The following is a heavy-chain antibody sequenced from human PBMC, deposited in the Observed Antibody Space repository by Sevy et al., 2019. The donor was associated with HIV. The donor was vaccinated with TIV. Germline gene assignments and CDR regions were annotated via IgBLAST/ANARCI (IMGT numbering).Heavy chain of an antibody. CDR2: IKQDGSGK. CDR3: ATDLFSSSSADVFDI. J-gene: IGHJ3*02. V-gene: IGHV3-7*01. CDR1: GFIFNIFG. D-gene: IGHD6-6*01. Sequence: GGSLRLSCAASGFIFNIFGMHWVRQAPGKGLEWVANIKQDGSGKNYVDSVKGRFTISRDNARNSLFLELNSLKVEDTAVYYCATDLFSSSSADVFDIWGQGTMVTVSS.